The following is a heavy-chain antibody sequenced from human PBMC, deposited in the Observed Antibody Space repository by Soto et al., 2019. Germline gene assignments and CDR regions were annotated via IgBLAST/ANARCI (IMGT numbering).Heavy chain of an antibody. CDR3: ALTTGTTYKRDS. CDR1: GFTFNTYA. J-gene: IGHJ5*01. Sequence: EVQLLESGGGLVQPGGSLRLSCAASGFTFNTYAMTWVRQAPGKGPERVSTIDGSGGTTYYADSAEGRFTISRDNSKLTLYLQMNSLTSEDTAVYDCALTTGTTYKRDSWCQVTLVAVAS. CDR2: IDGSGGTT. V-gene: IGHV3-23*01. D-gene: IGHD4-17*01.